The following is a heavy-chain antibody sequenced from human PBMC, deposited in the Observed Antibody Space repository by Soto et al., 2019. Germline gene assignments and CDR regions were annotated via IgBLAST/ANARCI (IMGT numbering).Heavy chain of an antibody. V-gene: IGHV4-59*01. D-gene: IGHD2-21*02. CDR1: GGSISSYY. CDR3: ARIYCGGDCYTNWYFDL. Sequence: PSETLYLTCTASGGSISSYYWSWIRQPPGKGLEWIGYISYSGSTNYNPSLKSRVTISVDTSKNQFSLNLSSVTAADTAVYYCARIYCGGDCYTNWYFDLWGRGTLVTVS. J-gene: IGHJ2*01. CDR2: ISYSGST.